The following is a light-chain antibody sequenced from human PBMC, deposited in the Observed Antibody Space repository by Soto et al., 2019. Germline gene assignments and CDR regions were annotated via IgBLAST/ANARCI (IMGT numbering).Light chain of an antibody. CDR1: SSDVAFYNH. V-gene: IGLV2-14*01. CDR3: SSFASTHTYV. J-gene: IGLJ1*01. Sequence: QSALTQPASVSGSPGQSITISCTGTSSDVAFYNHVSWYQQHPGKAPKLLIYEVNNRPSGVSHRFSGSKSGNTASLTISGLQAEDDAHYYCSSFASTHTYVFGTGTKLTVL. CDR2: EVN.